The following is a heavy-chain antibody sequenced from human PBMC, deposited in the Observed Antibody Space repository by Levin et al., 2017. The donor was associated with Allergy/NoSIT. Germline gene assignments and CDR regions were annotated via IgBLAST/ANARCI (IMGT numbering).Heavy chain of an antibody. D-gene: IGHD1-7*01. J-gene: IGHJ4*02. Sequence: GESLKISCAASGFTFSSYSMNWVRQAPGKGLEWVSFISSSSNYIYYADSVRGRFTISRDNAKNSLYLQMSSLRAEDTAVYYCARDASNWSYPDYWGQGTLVTVSS. CDR2: ISSSSNYI. CDR3: ARDASNWSYPDY. CDR1: GFTFSSYS. V-gene: IGHV3-21*01.